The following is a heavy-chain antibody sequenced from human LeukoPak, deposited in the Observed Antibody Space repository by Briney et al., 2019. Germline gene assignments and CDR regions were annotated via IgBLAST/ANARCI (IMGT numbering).Heavy chain of an antibody. Sequence: SETLSLTCTVSGGSFNSYYLSWVRQPAGKTLEWIGRIYDGGGAHYTPTLKSRVTMSVDTSKNQISLKLKSVTAADTAVYYCARDSGTSGEVKFDPWGQRALVTVSS. CDR2: IYDGGGA. CDR1: GGSFNSYY. V-gene: IGHV4-4*07. D-gene: IGHD3-10*01. J-gene: IGHJ5*02. CDR3: ARDSGTSGEVKFDP.